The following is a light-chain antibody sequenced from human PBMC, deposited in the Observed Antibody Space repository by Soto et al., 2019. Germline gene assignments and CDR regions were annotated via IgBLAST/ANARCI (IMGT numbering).Light chain of an antibody. CDR2: GAS. Sequence: IVLTQSPGTLSLSPGERATLSCRASQTVSRDYLAWYHQRPGQAPRLLIYGASSRATGIPDRFSGSGSGTDFTLTISRLEPEDFATYYCQQLKSNLITFGQGTRLEIK. V-gene: IGKV3-20*01. CDR1: QTVSRDY. CDR3: QQLKSNLIT. J-gene: IGKJ5*01.